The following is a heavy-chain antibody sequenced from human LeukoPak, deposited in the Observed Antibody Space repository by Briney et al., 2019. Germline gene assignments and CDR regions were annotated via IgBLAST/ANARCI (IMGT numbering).Heavy chain of an antibody. CDR1: GGTFSSYA. D-gene: IGHD6-6*01. J-gene: IGHJ5*02. CDR2: IIPILGTA. V-gene: IGHV1-69*11. CDR3: AREGAARPAERWFDP. Sequence: GASVKVSCKASGGTFSSYAISWVRQAPGQGLEWMGRIIPILGTANYAQKFQGRVTITADESTSTAYMELSSLRSEDTAVYYCAREGAARPAERWFDPWGQGTLVTVSS.